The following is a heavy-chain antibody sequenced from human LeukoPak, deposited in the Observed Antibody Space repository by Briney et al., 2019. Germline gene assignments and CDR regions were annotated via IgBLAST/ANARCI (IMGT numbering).Heavy chain of an antibody. V-gene: IGHV4-30-4*08. CDR1: GGSISSGGYY. CDR2: IYYSGST. Sequence: SETLFLTFTVSGGSISSGGYYWSWIRQPPGKGLEWIGYIYYSGSTYYNPSLKSRVTMSVDTSKNQFSLKLSSVTAADTAVYYCAREEWFDPWGQGTLVTVSS. CDR3: AREEWFDP. J-gene: IGHJ5*02.